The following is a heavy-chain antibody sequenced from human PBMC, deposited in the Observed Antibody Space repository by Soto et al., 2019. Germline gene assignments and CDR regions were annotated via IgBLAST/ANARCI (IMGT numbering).Heavy chain of an antibody. D-gene: IGHD6-13*01. CDR2: ISYDGSNK. J-gene: IGHJ6*02. CDR1: GFTFSSYA. CDR3: ARDPDPGIAAAGFYGMDV. Sequence: GGSLRLSCAASGFTFSSYAMHWVRQAPGKGLEWVAVISYDGSNKYYADSVKGRLTISRDNSKNTLYLQMNSLRAEDTAVYYCARDPDPGIAAAGFYGMDVWGQGTTVTVSS. V-gene: IGHV3-30-3*01.